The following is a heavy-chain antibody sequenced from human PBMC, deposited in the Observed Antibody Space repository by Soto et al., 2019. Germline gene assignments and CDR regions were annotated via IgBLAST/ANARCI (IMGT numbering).Heavy chain of an antibody. J-gene: IGHJ4*02. CDR3: ARVGCSGGNCYPSDALHD. CDR1: GYTFSSYW. V-gene: IGHV5-51*01. Sequence: GESLKISCKGSGYTFSSYWIGWVRQVPGKGLEWMGIIYPGDSDARYSPSFQGQVTISADKSLTTAYMQWNSLRASDSGIYYCARVGCSGGNCYPSDALHDWDQGTQVTVLL. D-gene: IGHD2-15*01. CDR2: IYPGDSDA.